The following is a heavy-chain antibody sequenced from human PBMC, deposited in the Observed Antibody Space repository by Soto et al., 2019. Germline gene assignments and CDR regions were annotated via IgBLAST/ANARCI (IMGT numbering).Heavy chain of an antibody. CDR2: IDSDGSST. V-gene: IGHV3-74*01. CDR3: ARGRPYGMDV. Sequence: EVQLVESGGGLVQPGGSLRVSCAASGFTFGSYWMNWVRQAPGKGLVWVSRIDSDGSSTIYADSVKGRFTTSRDNAKNTLYLQMSSLRVDDTAVYYCARGRPYGMDVWGQGTTVTVSS. CDR1: GFTFGSYW. J-gene: IGHJ6*02.